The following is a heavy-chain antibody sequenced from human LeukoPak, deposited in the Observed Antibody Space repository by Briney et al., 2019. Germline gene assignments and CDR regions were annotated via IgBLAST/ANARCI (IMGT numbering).Heavy chain of an antibody. Sequence: ASVKVSCKASGYTFTSYDINWVRQATGQGLEWMGWMNPNSGNTGYAQKFQGRVTMTRNTSISTAYMELSSLRSEDTAVYYCARSFSGSYFDYYYGMDVWGQGTTVTVSS. V-gene: IGHV1-8*01. CDR2: MNPNSGNT. J-gene: IGHJ6*02. CDR1: GYTFTSYD. D-gene: IGHD1-26*01. CDR3: ARSFSGSYFDYYYGMDV.